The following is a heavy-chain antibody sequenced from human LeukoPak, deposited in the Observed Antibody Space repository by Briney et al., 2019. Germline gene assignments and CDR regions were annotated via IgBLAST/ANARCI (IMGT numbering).Heavy chain of an antibody. CDR1: GFTFSSYA. V-gene: IGHV3-23*01. D-gene: IGHD2-2*01. CDR3: AKEPREYCSSTSCPNWFDS. J-gene: IGHJ5*01. CDR2: ISGSGGGT. Sequence: GGSLRLSCAASGFTFSSYAMSWVRQAPGKGLEWVSSISGSGGGTYYADSVKGRFTISRDNSKNTLFLQMNSLRAEDTAVYYCAKEPREYCSSTSCPNWFDSWGQGTLVTVSS.